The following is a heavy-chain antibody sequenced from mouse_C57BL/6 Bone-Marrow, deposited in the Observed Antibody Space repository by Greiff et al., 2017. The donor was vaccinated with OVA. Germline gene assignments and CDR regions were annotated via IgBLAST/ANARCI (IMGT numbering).Heavy chain of an antibody. V-gene: IGHV1-22*01. CDR1: GYTFTDYN. CDR3: ASAYYSNCYYAMDY. J-gene: IGHJ4*01. D-gene: IGHD2-5*01. CDR2: INPNNGGT. Sequence: EVQLQQSGPELVKPGASVKMSCKASGYTFTDYNMHWVKQSHGKSLEWIGYINPNNGGTSYNQKFKGKATLTVNKSSSTAYMELRSLTSEDSEVDYCASAYYSNCYYAMDYWGQGTSVTVSS.